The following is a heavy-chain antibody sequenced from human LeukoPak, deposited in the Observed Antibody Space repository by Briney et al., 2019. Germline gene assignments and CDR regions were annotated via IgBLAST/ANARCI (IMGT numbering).Heavy chain of an antibody. J-gene: IGHJ4*02. CDR1: GFTFSSYG. CDR3: ATGSGLSSFFDY. CDR2: ISYDGSNK. D-gene: IGHD3-10*01. Sequence: PGRSLRLSCAASGFTFSSYGMHWVRQAPGKGLEWVAVISYDGSNKYYADSVKGRFTISRDNSKNTLYLQMNSLRAEDTAVYYCATGSGLSSFFDYWGQGTLVTVSS. V-gene: IGHV3-30*03.